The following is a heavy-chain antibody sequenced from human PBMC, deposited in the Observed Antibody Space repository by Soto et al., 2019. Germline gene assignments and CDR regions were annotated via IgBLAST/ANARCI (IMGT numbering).Heavy chain of an antibody. Sequence: GGSLRLSCGASGFTFSSYAMHWVRQAPGKGLEWVAVISYDGSNKYYADSVKGRFTISRDNSKNTLYLQMNSLRAEDTAVYYCASPLGGGGWYGMDVWGQGTTVTVSS. J-gene: IGHJ6*02. V-gene: IGHV3-30-3*01. CDR3: ASPLGGGGWYGMDV. CDR1: GFTFSSYA. CDR2: ISYDGSNK. D-gene: IGHD6-19*01.